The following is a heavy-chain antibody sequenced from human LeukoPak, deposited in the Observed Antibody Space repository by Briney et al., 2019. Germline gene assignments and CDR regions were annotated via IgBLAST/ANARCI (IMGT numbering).Heavy chain of an antibody. D-gene: IGHD3-22*01. CDR3: ARRYGSVYYNWFDY. CDR2: IYYNGST. CDR1: GGSISSYY. V-gene: IGHV4-59*08. J-gene: IGHJ5*01. Sequence: SETLSLTCTVSGGSISSYYWSWIRQPPGKGLEWVGYIYYNGSTNYNPSLKNRVTISVDTSKSRFSLKVSAVTAADTAVYYCARRYGSVYYNWFDYWGQGSLVTVSS.